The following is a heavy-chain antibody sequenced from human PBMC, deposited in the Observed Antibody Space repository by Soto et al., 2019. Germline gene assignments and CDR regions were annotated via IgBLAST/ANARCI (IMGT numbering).Heavy chain of an antibody. CDR3: ARDLWYSSGWTPFDY. Sequence: EVQLVESGGGLVQPGGSLRLSCAASGFTFSSYEMNWVRHAPGKGLEWVSYISSSGSTIYYADSVKGRFTISRDNAKNSLYLQMNSLRAEDTAVYYCARDLWYSSGWTPFDYWGQGTLVTVSS. CDR2: ISSSGSTI. V-gene: IGHV3-48*03. D-gene: IGHD6-19*01. CDR1: GFTFSSYE. J-gene: IGHJ4*02.